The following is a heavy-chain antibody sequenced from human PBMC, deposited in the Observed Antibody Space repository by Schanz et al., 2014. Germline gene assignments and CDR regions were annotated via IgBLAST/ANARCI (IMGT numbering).Heavy chain of an antibody. CDR3: ARQNLGYCSSTDCKNWFDP. D-gene: IGHD2-2*01. CDR1: GGSISTSNHY. V-gene: IGHV4-39*01. J-gene: IGHJ5*02. Sequence: QLQLQESGPGLVKPLETLSLTCTVSGGSISTSNHYWGWIRQPPGKGLEWIGSIYYSGNTYYNPSLRSRVTISVDTSKNQFSRRLSSVTAADTAVYYCARQNLGYCSSTDCKNWFDPWGQGTLVTVSS. CDR2: IYYSGNT.